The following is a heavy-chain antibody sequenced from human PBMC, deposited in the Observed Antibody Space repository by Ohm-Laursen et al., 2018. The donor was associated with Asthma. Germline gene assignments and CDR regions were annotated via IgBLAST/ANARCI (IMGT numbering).Heavy chain of an antibody. V-gene: IGHV4-31*03. CDR1: GGSISSGGYY. CDR2: IYHSGST. CDR3: ARVPTTVTGGGAFDI. J-gene: IGHJ3*02. D-gene: IGHD4-17*01. Sequence: TLSLTCTASGGSISSGGYYWSWIRQHPGKGLEWIGYIYHSGSTYYNPSLKSRVTISVDTSKNQFSLKLSSVTAADTAVYYCARVPTTVTGGGAFDIWGQGTMVTVSS.